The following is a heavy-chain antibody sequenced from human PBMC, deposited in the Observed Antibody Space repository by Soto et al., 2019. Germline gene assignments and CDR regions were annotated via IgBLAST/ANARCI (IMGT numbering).Heavy chain of an antibody. CDR3: ARGPAHDYSNYYYYYYMAV. V-gene: IGHV1-2*04. CDR1: GYTFTGYY. CDR2: INPNSGGT. Sequence: ASVKVSCKASGYTFTGYYMHWVRQAPGQGLEWMGWINPNSGGTNYAQKFQGWVTMTRDTSISTAYMELSRLRSDDTAVYYCARGPAHDYSNYYYYYYMAVWGKGTTVTVSS. J-gene: IGHJ6*03. D-gene: IGHD4-4*01.